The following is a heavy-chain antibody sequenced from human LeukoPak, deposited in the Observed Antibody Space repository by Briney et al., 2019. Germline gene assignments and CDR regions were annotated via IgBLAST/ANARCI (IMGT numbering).Heavy chain of an antibody. CDR3: AKASVDSSGYYHGFDY. J-gene: IGHJ4*02. V-gene: IGHV3-9*03. CDR2: ISWNSGSI. CDR1: GFTFDDYA. Sequence: PGRSLRLSCAASGFTFDDYAMHWVRQAPGKGLEWVSGISWNSGSIGYADSVKGRFTISRDNAKNSLYLQMNSLRAEGMALYYCAKASVDSSGYYHGFDYWGQGTLVTVSS. D-gene: IGHD3-22*01.